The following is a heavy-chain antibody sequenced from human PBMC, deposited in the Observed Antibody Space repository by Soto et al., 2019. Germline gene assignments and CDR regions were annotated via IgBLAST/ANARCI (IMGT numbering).Heavy chain of an antibody. D-gene: IGHD3-22*01. Sequence: SETLSLTCIVSGGSVSSSNWWSWVRQPPGKGLEWIGEIYHSGSTTYNPYVKSRATISVDKSENQFSLRLKSVTAADTAVYYCASVGSDYDNSGYYLPWGPGTLVTVSS. CDR2: IYHSGST. V-gene: IGHV4-4*02. J-gene: IGHJ5*02. CDR1: GGSVSSSNW. CDR3: ASVGSDYDNSGYYLP.